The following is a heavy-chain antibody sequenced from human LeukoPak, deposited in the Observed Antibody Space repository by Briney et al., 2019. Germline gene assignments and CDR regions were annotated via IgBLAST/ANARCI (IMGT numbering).Heavy chain of an antibody. V-gene: IGHV1-8*03. Sequence: ASVKVSCKASGYTFTSYDINWERQATGQGLEWTGWMNPNSGNTGYAQKFQGRVTITRNTSISTAYMELSSLRSEDTAVYYCARGVRGWFFDYWGQGTLVTVSS. J-gene: IGHJ4*02. CDR2: MNPNSGNT. D-gene: IGHD6-19*01. CDR1: GYTFTSYD. CDR3: ARGVRGWFFDY.